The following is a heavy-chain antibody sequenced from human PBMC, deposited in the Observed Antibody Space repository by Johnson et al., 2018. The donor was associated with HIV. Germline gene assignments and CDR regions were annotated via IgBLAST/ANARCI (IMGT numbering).Heavy chain of an antibody. CDR1: GFTFSSYA. CDR3: ATRDPTYRPGVFYI. V-gene: IGHV3-30*04. D-gene: IGHD2-2*02. Sequence: QVQLVESGGGVVQPGRSLRLSCVASGFTFSSYAMHWVRQAPGKGLEWVAVISYDGSNKYYADSVKGRFTISRDNAKNSLYLQMNSLRAEDMAVYYCATRDPTYRPGVFYIWGQGTMVTVSS. CDR2: ISYDGSNK. J-gene: IGHJ3*02.